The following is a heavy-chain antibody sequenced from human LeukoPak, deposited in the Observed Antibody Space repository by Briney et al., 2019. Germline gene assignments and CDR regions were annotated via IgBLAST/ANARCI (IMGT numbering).Heavy chain of an antibody. CDR3: ARRSQRFLEWLPHFDY. CDR1: GYTFTSYG. D-gene: IGHD3-3*01. J-gene: IGHJ4*02. CDR2: ISAYNGNT. V-gene: IGHV1-18*01. Sequence: APVKVSCKASGYTFTSYGISWVRQAPGQGLQWMGWISAYNGNTNYAQKLQGRVTMTTDTSTSTAYMELRSLRSDDTAVYYCARRSQRFLEWLPHFDYWGQGTLVTVSS.